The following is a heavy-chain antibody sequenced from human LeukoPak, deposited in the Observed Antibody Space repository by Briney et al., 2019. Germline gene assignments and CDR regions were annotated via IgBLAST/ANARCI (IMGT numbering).Heavy chain of an antibody. D-gene: IGHD6-25*01. J-gene: IGHJ4*02. CDR3: ARGNNSSAAFGY. V-gene: IGHV4-38-2*02. CDR1: GYSISSGYH. Sequence: ASETLSLTCTVSGYSISSGYHWGWIRQPPGKGLEWIGSIYYSGSTYYNPSLKSRVTISVDKSKNQFSLKLSSVTAADTAVYYCARGNNSSAAFGYWGQGTLVTVSS. CDR2: IYYSGST.